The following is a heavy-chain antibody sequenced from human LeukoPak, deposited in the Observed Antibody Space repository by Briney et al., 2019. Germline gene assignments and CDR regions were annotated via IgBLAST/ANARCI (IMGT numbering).Heavy chain of an antibody. V-gene: IGHV5-51*01. D-gene: IGHD3-9*01. CDR1: GSSFTSYW. CDR3: ARQSTGLGYLQH. CDR2: IYPGESDT. Sequence: GESRKISCKVSGSSFTSYWIGWVGRMPGKGLGWMGIIYPGESDTRYSPSFQGQVTISADKSIANSYLQWRSLKASDTAMYYCARQSTGLGYLQHWGQGTLVTVSS. J-gene: IGHJ1*01.